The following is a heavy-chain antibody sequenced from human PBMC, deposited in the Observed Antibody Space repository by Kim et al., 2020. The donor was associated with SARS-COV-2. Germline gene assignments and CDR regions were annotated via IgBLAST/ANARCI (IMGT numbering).Heavy chain of an antibody. CDR3: ARAGDSSYWYFDL. V-gene: IGHV3-21*01. Sequence: GGSLRLSCAASGFTFRTYNMNWVRQAPGKGPEWVSSISSAGSLYYADSVKGRFTISRDNAKNSMYLEMNSLRVEDTALYYCARAGDSSYWYFDLWGRGTLVTVSS. CDR2: ISSAGSL. D-gene: IGHD6-19*01. CDR1: GFTFRTYN. J-gene: IGHJ2*01.